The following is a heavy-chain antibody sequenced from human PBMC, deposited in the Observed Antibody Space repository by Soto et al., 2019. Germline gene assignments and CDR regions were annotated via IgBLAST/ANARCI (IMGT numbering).Heavy chain of an antibody. V-gene: IGHV1-18*01. D-gene: IGHD3-10*01. CDR2: ISTYTGNT. CDR1: GYTFTNYD. CDR3: ARGYYYGSGRPTPGGMDV. Sequence: QVHLVQSGAAVKKPGASVKVSCKASGYTFTNYDINWVRQAPGQGLEWMGWISTYTGNTNYAQKLQGRVTMTTDTSTSTAYMELRSLRSDDTAVYYCARGYYYGSGRPTPGGMDVWGQGTTVTVSS. J-gene: IGHJ6*02.